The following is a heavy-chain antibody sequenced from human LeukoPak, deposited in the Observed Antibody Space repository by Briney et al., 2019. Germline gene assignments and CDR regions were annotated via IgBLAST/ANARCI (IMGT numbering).Heavy chain of an antibody. CDR1: GFTVSRNY. CDR2: VYSGGTT. CDR3: ARGILPNWFDP. D-gene: IGHD3-9*01. V-gene: IGHV3-53*01. J-gene: IGHJ5*02. Sequence: PGGSLRLSCEVSGFTVSRNYMTWVRQAPGKGLEWVSIVYSGGTTYYADSVKGRFTISSDNSRNMLYLQMNSLRAEDTAVYYCARGILPNWFDPWGQGTLVTVSS.